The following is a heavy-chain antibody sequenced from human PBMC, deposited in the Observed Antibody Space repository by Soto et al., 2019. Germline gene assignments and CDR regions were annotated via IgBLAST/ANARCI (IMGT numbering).Heavy chain of an antibody. D-gene: IGHD4-17*01. V-gene: IGHV3-23*01. CDR1: GFTFSSYA. CDR3: AKRHDYGDLIYYYYMDV. CDR2: ISGSGGST. J-gene: IGHJ6*03. Sequence: PGGSLRLSCAASGFTFSSYAMSWVRQAPGKGLEWVSAISGSGGSTYYADSVKGRFTISRDNSKNTLYLQMNSLRAEDTAVYYCAKRHDYGDLIYYYYMDVWGKGTTVTVSS.